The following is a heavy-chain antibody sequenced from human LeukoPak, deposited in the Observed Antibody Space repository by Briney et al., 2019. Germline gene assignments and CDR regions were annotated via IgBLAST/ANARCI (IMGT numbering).Heavy chain of an antibody. Sequence: GGSLRLSCAASGFTFSSYAVSWVRQVPGKGLEWVSVISGSGDNTYYADSVKGRFTISRDNSKNMLYLQMNSLRAEDTAVYYCAKWKYSNSGIDVYWGQGTLVTVSS. CDR3: AKWKYSNSGIDVY. V-gene: IGHV3-23*01. J-gene: IGHJ4*02. D-gene: IGHD6-6*01. CDR2: ISGSGDNT. CDR1: GFTFSSYA.